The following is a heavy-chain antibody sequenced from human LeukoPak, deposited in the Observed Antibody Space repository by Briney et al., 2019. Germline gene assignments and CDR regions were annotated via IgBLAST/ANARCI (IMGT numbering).Heavy chain of an antibody. J-gene: IGHJ1*01. D-gene: IGHD3-22*01. Sequence: PGGSLRLSCVASGFTFSDAWMSWVRQAPGKGLEWVSAISGSGGSTYYADSVKGRFTISRDNSKNTLYLQMNSLRAEDTAVYYCAKAGGVDSSGSQYFQHWGQGTLVTVSS. CDR2: ISGSGGST. CDR3: AKAGGVDSSGSQYFQH. V-gene: IGHV3-23*01. CDR1: GFTFSDAW.